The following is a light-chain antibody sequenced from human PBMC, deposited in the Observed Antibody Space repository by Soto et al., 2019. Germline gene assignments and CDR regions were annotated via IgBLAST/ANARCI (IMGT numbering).Light chain of an antibody. Sequence: QSALTQPASVSGSPGQSITISCTGTSSDIGAYNYVSWCQQYPGKAPKLIIYDVTNRPSGVSNRFSGSKSGNTASLTISGLQAEDEAEYYCSSYATSTTLPYVFGTGTKLTVL. CDR2: DVT. CDR1: SSDIGAYNY. V-gene: IGLV2-14*01. CDR3: SSYATSTTLPYV. J-gene: IGLJ1*01.